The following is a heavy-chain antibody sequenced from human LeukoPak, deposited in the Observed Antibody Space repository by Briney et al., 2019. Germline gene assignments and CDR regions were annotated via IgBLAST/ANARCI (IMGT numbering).Heavy chain of an antibody. D-gene: IGHD1-1*01. J-gene: IGHJ3*02. CDR3: ARDRGGWNDVTGAFDI. CDR1: GFSLSDYY. CDR2: ISISATTI. Sequence: PGGSLRLSCAASGFSLSDYYMSWIRQASGKGLEWVSYISISATTIFYADSVKGRFTVSRDNAKNSLYVQMNSLRAEDTAVYYCARDRGGWNDVTGAFDIWGQGTMVTVSP. V-gene: IGHV3-11*04.